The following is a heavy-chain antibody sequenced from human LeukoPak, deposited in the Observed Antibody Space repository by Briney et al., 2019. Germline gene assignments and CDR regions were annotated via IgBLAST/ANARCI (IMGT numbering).Heavy chain of an antibody. Sequence: SETLSLTCAVSGGSISSGGYSWSWIRQPPGKGLAWIGYIYHSGSTYYNPSLKSRVTISVDRSKNQFSLKLSSVTAADTAVYYCARIQTGTTRFFDYWGQGTLVTVSS. D-gene: IGHD1-7*01. CDR3: ARIQTGTTRFFDY. CDR2: IYHSGST. V-gene: IGHV4-30-2*01. CDR1: GGSISSGGYS. J-gene: IGHJ4*02.